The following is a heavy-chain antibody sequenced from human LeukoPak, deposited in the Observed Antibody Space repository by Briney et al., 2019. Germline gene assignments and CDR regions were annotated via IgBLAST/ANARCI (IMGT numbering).Heavy chain of an antibody. CDR1: GFTFSSYD. V-gene: IGHV3-23*01. CDR3: AIMHPYYDGSGYWVQ. D-gene: IGHD3-22*01. Sequence: PGGSLRPSCAASGFTFSSYDMTWVRQTPGKGLEWVALISRSGGTTYYADSVKGRFTISRDNPRNTLYMQMNSLRAEDTALYYCAIMHPYYDGSGYWVQWGQGTLVTVSS. J-gene: IGHJ4*02. CDR2: ISRSGGTT.